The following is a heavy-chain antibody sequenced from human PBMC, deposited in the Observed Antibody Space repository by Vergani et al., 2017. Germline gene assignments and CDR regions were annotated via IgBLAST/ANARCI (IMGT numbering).Heavy chain of an antibody. CDR3: ASLLYSSSWYGYYYMDV. CDR2: IYYSGST. J-gene: IGHJ6*03. Sequence: QVQLPESGPGLLKPSQTLSLTCTVSGGSISSYYWSWIRQPPGKGLEWIGYIYYSGSTNYNPSLKSRVTISVDTSKNQFSLKLSSVTAADTAVYYCASLLYSSSWYGYYYMDVWGKGTTVTVSS. V-gene: IGHV4-59*01. D-gene: IGHD6-13*01. CDR1: GGSISSYY.